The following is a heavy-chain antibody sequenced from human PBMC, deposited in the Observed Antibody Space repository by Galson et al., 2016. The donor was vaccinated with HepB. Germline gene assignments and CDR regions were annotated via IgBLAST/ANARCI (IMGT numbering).Heavy chain of an antibody. D-gene: IGHD1-1*01. CDR3: AKEVTTGGYFDL. CDR1: GFTFSDYY. V-gene: IGHV3-11*04. J-gene: IGHJ2*01. Sequence: SLRLSCAASGFTFSDYYMNWIRQAPGKGLEWISYISSRDSRTYHVDSVKGRFTISRDSAKNSLFLQMSSLRVEDTAVYYCAKEVTTGGYFDLWGRGTLVTVSS. CDR2: ISSRDSRT.